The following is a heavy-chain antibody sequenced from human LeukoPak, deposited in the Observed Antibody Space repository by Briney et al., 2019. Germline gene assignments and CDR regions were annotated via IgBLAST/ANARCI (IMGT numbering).Heavy chain of an antibody. CDR2: ITHSGRT. Sequence: ASETLSLTCAVYGGSFSGYYWSWIRQPPGKGLEWIGEITHSGRTNDNPSLKSRVTISVDTSKNQFSLKLSSVTAADTAVYYCANEGDTAMDYWGQGTLLTVSS. J-gene: IGHJ4*02. CDR1: GGSFSGYY. D-gene: IGHD5-18*01. V-gene: IGHV4-34*01. CDR3: ANEGDTAMDY.